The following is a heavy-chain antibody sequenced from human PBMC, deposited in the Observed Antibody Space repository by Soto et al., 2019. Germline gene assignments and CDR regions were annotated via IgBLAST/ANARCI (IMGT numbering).Heavy chain of an antibody. CDR2: ISSSSSYI. Sequence: PGGSLRLSCAASGFTFSSYSMNWVRQAPGKGLEWVSSISSSSSYIYYADSVKGRFTISRDNAKNSLYLQMNSLRAEDTAVYYCARDYRAGPRYYYYGMDVWGQGTTVTVSS. V-gene: IGHV3-21*01. D-gene: IGHD1-1*01. J-gene: IGHJ6*02. CDR1: GFTFSSYS. CDR3: ARDYRAGPRYYYYGMDV.